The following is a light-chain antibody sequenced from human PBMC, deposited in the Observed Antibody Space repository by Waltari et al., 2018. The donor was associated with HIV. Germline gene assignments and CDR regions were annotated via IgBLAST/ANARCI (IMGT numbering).Light chain of an antibody. CDR2: DNN. V-gene: IGLV1-51*01. Sequence: QAVLTQPPSVSAAPGQKVTIPCSGSSSNIGNTYVSLYQQFPGKAPKVLIYDNNKRPPGVPDRFSGSRSGTSATLGVAGLQTGDEADYYCGTWDTSLSAGVFGGGTKLTVL. CDR1: SSNIGNTY. CDR3: GTWDTSLSAGV. J-gene: IGLJ3*02.